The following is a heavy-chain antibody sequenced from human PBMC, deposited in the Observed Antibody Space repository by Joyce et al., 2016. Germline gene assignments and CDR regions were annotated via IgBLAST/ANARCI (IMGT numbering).Heavy chain of an antibody. D-gene: IGHD4-11*01. CDR1: GYSFPNYW. V-gene: IGHV5-51*01. J-gene: IGHJ1*01. Sequence: EVQLVQSGAEVKKPGESLKISCKGSGYSFPNYWIGWVRQMPVRGLEWTGIIYPADSDTRYSPSFQGQVAISADRSINTAYLQWSSLKASDTAMYYCARLPETTIIVAGAEYFHHWGQGTLVTVSS. CDR3: ARLPETTIIVAGAEYFHH. CDR2: IYPADSDT.